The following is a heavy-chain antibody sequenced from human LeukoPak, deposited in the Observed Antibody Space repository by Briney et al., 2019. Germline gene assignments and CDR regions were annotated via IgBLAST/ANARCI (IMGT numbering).Heavy chain of an antibody. D-gene: IGHD2-2*01. CDR3: AKDQLIVVVPAATRGSGAFDI. CDR2: IKYDGSNE. J-gene: IGHJ3*02. Sequence: GGSLRLSCAASGITFSGYAMHWVRQAPGKGLEWVSLIKYDGSNEYYADSVKGRFTISRDNSKNTLYLQMNSLRAEDTAVYYCAKDQLIVVVPAATRGSGAFDIWGQGTMVTVSS. CDR1: GITFSGYA. V-gene: IGHV3-30*02.